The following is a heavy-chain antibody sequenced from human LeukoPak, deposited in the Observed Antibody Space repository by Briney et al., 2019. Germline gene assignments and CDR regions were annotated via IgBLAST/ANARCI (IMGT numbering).Heavy chain of an antibody. CDR2: IRYDGSNK. CDR1: GFTFSSYG. V-gene: IGHV3-30*02. Sequence: PGGSLRLSCAASGFTFSSYGMHWVRQAPGKGLEWVAFIRYDGSNKYYADSVKGRFTISRDNSKNTLYLQMNSLRAEDTAVYYCASLTQDYYDSSGKRYYYYYYMDVWGKGTTVTISS. D-gene: IGHD3-22*01. CDR3: ASLTQDYYDSSGKRYYYYYYMDV. J-gene: IGHJ6*03.